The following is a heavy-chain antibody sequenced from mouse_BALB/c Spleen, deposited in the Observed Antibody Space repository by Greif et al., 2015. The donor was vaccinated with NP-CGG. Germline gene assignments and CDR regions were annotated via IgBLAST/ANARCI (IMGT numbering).Heavy chain of an antibody. V-gene: IGHV5-6-3*01. Sequence: EVKLMDSGGGLVQPGGSLKLSCAASGFTFSSYGMSWVRQTPDKRLELVATINSNGGSTYYPDSVKGRFTISRDNAKNTLYLQMSSLKSEDTAMYYCATGFAYWGQGTLVTVSA. CDR2: INSNGGST. CDR1: GFTFSSYG. CDR3: ATGFAY. J-gene: IGHJ3*01.